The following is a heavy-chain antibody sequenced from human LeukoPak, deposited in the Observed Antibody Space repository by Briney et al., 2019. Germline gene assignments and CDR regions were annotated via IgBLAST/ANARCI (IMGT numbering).Heavy chain of an antibody. CDR1: GGSFNSDA. Sequence: SVKVSCKASGGSFNSDAVSWVRQAPGQGLEWMGRILPSVTIATYAQKFQGRVTINADKSTNTVHMELSSLRSGDTAVYYRARETDYYGSGTYVYWGQGTLVTVSS. CDR2: ILPSVTIA. J-gene: IGHJ4*01. D-gene: IGHD3-10*01. CDR3: ARETDYYGSGTYVY. V-gene: IGHV1-69*04.